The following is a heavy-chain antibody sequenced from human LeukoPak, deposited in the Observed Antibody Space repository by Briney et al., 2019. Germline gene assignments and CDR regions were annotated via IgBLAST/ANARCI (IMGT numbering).Heavy chain of an antibody. V-gene: IGHV5-51*01. J-gene: IGHJ4*02. CDR2: IYPGDSAT. Sequence: GESLMISCKGSGYSFTSYWIGWVRQMPGKGLEWMGIIYPGDSATRYSPSFQGQVTISADKSISTAYLQWSSLKASDTAMYYCARQGRAAAGDLDYWGQGTLVTVSS. D-gene: IGHD6-13*01. CDR3: ARQGRAAAGDLDY. CDR1: GYSFTSYW.